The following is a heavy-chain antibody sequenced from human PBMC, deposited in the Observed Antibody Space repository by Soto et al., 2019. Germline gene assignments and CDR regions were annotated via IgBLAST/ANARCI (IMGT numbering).Heavy chain of an antibody. J-gene: IGHJ4*02. Sequence: EVQLVESGGGLVQPGRSLRLSCAASGFTFDDYAMRWVRQPPGKGLEWVSSISWNSGNLGYADSVKGRFTISRDNAKNSLYLQMNSLRGEDTALYYCAKGASTTVFAFNDYWGQGTLVTVSS. D-gene: IGHD4-17*01. CDR2: ISWNSGNL. CDR1: GFTFDDYA. V-gene: IGHV3-9*01. CDR3: AKGASTTVFAFNDY.